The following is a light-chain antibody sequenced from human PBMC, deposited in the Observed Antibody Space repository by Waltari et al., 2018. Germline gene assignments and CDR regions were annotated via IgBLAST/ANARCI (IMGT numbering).Light chain of an antibody. CDR3: MEALQSVT. Sequence: DIVMTQSPASLTVTPGEPASISCRSSQSLLDNNEYNYLDWYLQKPGQWPQILIYVGSNRASGVPDRFSGSGSGTDVTLKISRVEAEDAGVYYCMEALQSVTFGQGTRLEIK. J-gene: IGKJ5*01. CDR2: VGS. CDR1: QSLLDNNEYNY. V-gene: IGKV2-28*01.